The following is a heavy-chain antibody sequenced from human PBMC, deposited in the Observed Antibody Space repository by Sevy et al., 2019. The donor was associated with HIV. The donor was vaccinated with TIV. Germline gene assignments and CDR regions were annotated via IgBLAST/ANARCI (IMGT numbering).Heavy chain of an antibody. CDR1: GYPFTSFG. CDR3: ARDGDYDDYLWFES. CDR2: IRTYNGNT. Sequence: ASVKVSCKASGYPFTSFGFTWVRQAPGQGLQWLGWIRTYNGNTYYAPNLQGRLTMTADTSTSTVYMDLRSLRSDDTAVYYCARDGDYDDYLWFESWGQGTPVTVSS. V-gene: IGHV1-18*01. J-gene: IGHJ5*01. D-gene: IGHD4-17*01.